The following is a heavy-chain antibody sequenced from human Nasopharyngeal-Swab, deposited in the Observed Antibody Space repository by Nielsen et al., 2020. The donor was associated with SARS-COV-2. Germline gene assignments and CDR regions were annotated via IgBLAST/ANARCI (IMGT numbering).Heavy chain of an antibody. J-gene: IGHJ6*02. CDR3: AMRVYYGMDV. CDR2: ISVNGAST. Sequence: GESLKISCAASGFTFSSYAMTWVRQAPGKGLEWVSSISVNGASTYYAGSVKGRFTISRDNSKNTLYLQMNSLRVEDTAVYYCAMRVYYGMDVWGQGTTVTVSS. V-gene: IGHV3-23*01. CDR1: GFTFSSYA.